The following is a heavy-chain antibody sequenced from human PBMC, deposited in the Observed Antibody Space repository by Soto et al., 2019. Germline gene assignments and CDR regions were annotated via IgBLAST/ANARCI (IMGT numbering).Heavy chain of an antibody. V-gene: IGHV4-39*01. D-gene: IGHD1-26*01. CDR3: ARHVAGQLPGAYF. Sequence: QLQLQESGPGLVKPSETLSLTCTISGGSISSSSYYWGWIRQSPGKGLEWIGSFYYTGSSYYNPSLKSRVAISVDTSKNQFSLKLSSVTAADTAVYYCARHVAGQLPGAYFWGQGTLVTVSS. CDR2: FYYTGSS. CDR1: GGSISSSSYY. J-gene: IGHJ4*02.